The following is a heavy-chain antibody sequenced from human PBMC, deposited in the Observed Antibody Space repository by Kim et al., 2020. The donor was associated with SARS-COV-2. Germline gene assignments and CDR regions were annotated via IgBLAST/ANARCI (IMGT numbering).Heavy chain of an antibody. D-gene: IGHD3-3*01. V-gene: IGHV4-59*13. J-gene: IGHJ5*02. CDR3: ARGRFLEWSNPSLWFDP. CDR2: IYYSGST. CDR1: GGSISSYY. Sequence: SETLSLTCTVSGGSISSYYWSWIRQPPGKGLEWIGYIYYSGSTNYNPSLKSRVTISVDTSKNQFSLKLSSVTAADTAVYYCARGRFLEWSNPSLWFDPWGQGTLVTVSS.